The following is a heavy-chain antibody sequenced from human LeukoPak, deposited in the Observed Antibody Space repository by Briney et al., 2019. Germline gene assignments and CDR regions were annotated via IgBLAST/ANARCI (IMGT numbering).Heavy chain of an antibody. D-gene: IGHD2-2*01. CDR1: GGSMSSFY. V-gene: IGHV4-59*01. Sequence: SETLSLTCTVSGGSMSSFYWSWIRQPPGKGLEWIGYIYYTGSTNYNPSLRSRVSISVDTSKNQFSLKLSSVTAVDTAVYYCARVYATALDYWGQGTLVTVSS. J-gene: IGHJ4*02. CDR3: ARVYATALDY. CDR2: IYYTGST.